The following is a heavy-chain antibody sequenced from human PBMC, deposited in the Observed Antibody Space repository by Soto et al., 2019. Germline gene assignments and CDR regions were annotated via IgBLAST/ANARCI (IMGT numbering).Heavy chain of an antibody. V-gene: IGHV4-59*01. Sequence: SETLSLTCTVSGGSISSYYWSWIRQPPGKGLEWIGYIYYSGSTNYNPSLKSRVTISVDTSKNQFSLKLSSVTAADTAVYYCARERASYSSSSFYYYYMDVWGKGTTVTVSS. D-gene: IGHD6-13*01. J-gene: IGHJ6*03. CDR1: GGSISSYY. CDR2: IYYSGST. CDR3: ARERASYSSSSFYYYYMDV.